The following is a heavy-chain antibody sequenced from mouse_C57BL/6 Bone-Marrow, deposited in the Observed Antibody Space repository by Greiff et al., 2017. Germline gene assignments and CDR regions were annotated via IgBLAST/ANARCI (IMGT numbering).Heavy chain of an antibody. CDR2: IYPGSGST. Sequence: QVQLQQPGAELVKPGASVKMSCKASGYTFTSYWITWVKQRPGQGLGWIGDIYPGSGSTNYNEKFKSKATLTVDTSSSTAYMQLSSLTSEDSAVYYCAREGIYYDYSWFAYWGQGTLVTVSA. CDR1: GYTFTSYW. D-gene: IGHD2-4*01. J-gene: IGHJ3*01. V-gene: IGHV1-55*01. CDR3: AREGIYYDYSWFAY.